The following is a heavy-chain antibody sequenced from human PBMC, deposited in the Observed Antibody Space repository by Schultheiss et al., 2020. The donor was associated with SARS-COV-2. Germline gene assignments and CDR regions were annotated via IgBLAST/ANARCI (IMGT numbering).Heavy chain of an antibody. D-gene: IGHD1-26*01. CDR2: IKQDGSEK. V-gene: IGHV3-7*01. CDR3: ARGGISGSYYGAEYYFDY. CDR1: GFTFSSYW. J-gene: IGHJ4*02. Sequence: LKISCAASGFTFSSYWMSWVRQAPGKGLEWVANIKQDGSEKYYVDSVKGRFTISRDNAKNSLYLQMNSLRAGDTAVYYCARGGISGSYYGAEYYFDYWGQGTLVTVSS.